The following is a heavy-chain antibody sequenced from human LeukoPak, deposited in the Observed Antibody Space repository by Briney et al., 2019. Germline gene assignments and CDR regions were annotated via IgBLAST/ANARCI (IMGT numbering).Heavy chain of an antibody. CDR1: GYTFTGYY. CDR3: ALGGYCSSTSCTTLSEY. V-gene: IGHV1-69*05. D-gene: IGHD2-2*01. CDR2: IIPIFGTA. J-gene: IGHJ4*02. Sequence: GASVKVSCKASGYTFTGYYIHWVRQAPGQGLEWMGGIIPIFGTANYAQKFQGRVTITTDESTSTVYMELSSLRSEDTAVYYCALGGYCSSTSCTTLSEYWGQGTLVTVSS.